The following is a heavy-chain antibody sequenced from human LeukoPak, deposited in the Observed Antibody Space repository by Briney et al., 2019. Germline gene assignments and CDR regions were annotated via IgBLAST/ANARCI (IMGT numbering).Heavy chain of an antibody. Sequence: ASLKVSCKGSGYTFTSYGISWVRQAPGQGLEWMGWISPYNGNTNYLQKFQGRVTITADESTSTAYMELSSLRSEDTAVYYCARVGLLGYCSSTSCYFDYWGQGTLVTVSS. CDR2: ISPYNGNT. CDR1: GYTFTSYG. V-gene: IGHV1-18*01. CDR3: ARVGLLGYCSSTSCYFDY. J-gene: IGHJ4*02. D-gene: IGHD2-2*01.